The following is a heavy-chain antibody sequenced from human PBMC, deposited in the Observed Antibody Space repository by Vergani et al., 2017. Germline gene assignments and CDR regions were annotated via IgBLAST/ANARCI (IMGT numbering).Heavy chain of an antibody. J-gene: IGHJ4*02. CDR3: ARGGYCISTSCHGAFDY. V-gene: IGHV3-30*19. Sequence: QVQLVESGGGVVQPGRSLRLSCAASGFTFSSYGMHWVRQAPGKGLEWVAVISYDGSNEYYADSVKGRFTISRDNSKNTLYLQMNSLRAEDTAVYYCARGGYCISTSCHGAFDYWGQGTLVTVSS. CDR1: GFTFSSYG. CDR2: ISYDGSNE. D-gene: IGHD2-2*01.